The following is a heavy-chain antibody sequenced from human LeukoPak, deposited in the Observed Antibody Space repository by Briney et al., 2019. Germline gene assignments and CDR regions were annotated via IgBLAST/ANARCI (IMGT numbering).Heavy chain of an antibody. V-gene: IGHV4-31*03. CDR3: ARVVVVVAATPPYYYGMDV. D-gene: IGHD2-15*01. CDR2: ICYSGST. Sequence: TLSLTCTVSGGSISSGGYYWSWIRQHPGKGLEWIGYICYSGSTYYNPSLKSRVTISVDTSKNQFSLKLSSVTAADTAVYYCARVVVVVAATPPYYYGMDVWGQGTTVTVSS. CDR1: GGSISSGGYY. J-gene: IGHJ6*02.